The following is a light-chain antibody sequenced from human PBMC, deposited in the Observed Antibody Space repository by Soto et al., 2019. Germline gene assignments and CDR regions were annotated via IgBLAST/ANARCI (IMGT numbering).Light chain of an antibody. CDR2: EVS. V-gene: IGLV2-23*02. Sequence: QSALTQPASVSGSPGQSITISCTGTSSDVGSYNLVSWYQQHPGKAPKLMIYEVSKRPSGVSNRFSGSKSGNTASLTISGVQAEDEAYDYCCSYAGSSTYVFGTGTKVTVL. CDR1: SSDVGSYNL. J-gene: IGLJ1*01. CDR3: CSYAGSSTYV.